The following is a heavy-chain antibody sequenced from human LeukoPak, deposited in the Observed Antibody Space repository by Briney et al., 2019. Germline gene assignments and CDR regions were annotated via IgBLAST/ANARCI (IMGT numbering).Heavy chain of an antibody. J-gene: IGHJ2*01. D-gene: IGHD6-19*01. Sequence: SETLSLTCTVSDDSISSGAYSWVWIRQPPGKGLEFIGTVYYGGKTHYNPSLKSRVTMSVDTPKNHFSLNLTSVNAADTAVYYCARHPLGEQWLAPNWYFDLWGRGTLVTVSS. CDR3: ARHPLGEQWLAPNWYFDL. CDR2: VYYGGKT. CDR1: DDSISSGAYS. V-gene: IGHV4-39*01.